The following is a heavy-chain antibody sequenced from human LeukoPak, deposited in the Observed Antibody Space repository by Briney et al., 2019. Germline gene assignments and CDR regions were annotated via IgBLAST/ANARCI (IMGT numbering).Heavy chain of an antibody. CDR1: GFTFSSYG. Sequence: QPGGSLRLSCAASGFTFSSYGMHWVRQAPGKGLEWVAVISYDGNEKYYVDSVKGRFTISRDNSKNTVFLQMNSLRAEDTAVYYCAKVVRSSWYNFDYWGQGTLVTVSS. V-gene: IGHV3-30*18. CDR2: ISYDGNEK. J-gene: IGHJ4*02. D-gene: IGHD6-13*01. CDR3: AKVVRSSWYNFDY.